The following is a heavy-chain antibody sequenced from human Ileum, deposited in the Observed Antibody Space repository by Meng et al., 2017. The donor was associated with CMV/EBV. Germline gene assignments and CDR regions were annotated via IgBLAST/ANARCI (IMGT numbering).Heavy chain of an antibody. D-gene: IGHD3-10*01. CDR3: ARGQTVRGFEY. Sequence: QGALPGAGPGLVKPSETLSLTCTISSASITPYYWNWIRQPAGKGLEWIGRIYTGGPTDYSPSLKSRVTMSVDMSKNQFFLNLSSVTAADTAVYYCARGQTVRGFEYWGLGILVTVSS. CDR2: IYTGGPT. V-gene: IGHV4-4*07. J-gene: IGHJ4*02. CDR1: SASITPYY.